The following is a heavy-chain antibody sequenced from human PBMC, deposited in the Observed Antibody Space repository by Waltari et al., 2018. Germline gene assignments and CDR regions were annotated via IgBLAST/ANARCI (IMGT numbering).Heavy chain of an antibody. CDR3: ASLYRDELWGY. J-gene: IGHJ4*02. Sequence: HVQLLPSGAEVKKPGSSVKDSCKAYGGTFTSYAISCVRQVPGQGLEWRGGIIPICCTANYAQKFQGRVTMTADESTSTAYMELSSLRSEDTAVYYWASLYRDELWGYWGQGTLVTVSS. CDR1: GGTFTSYA. V-gene: IGHV1-69*13. CDR2: IIPICCTA. D-gene: IGHD5-18*01.